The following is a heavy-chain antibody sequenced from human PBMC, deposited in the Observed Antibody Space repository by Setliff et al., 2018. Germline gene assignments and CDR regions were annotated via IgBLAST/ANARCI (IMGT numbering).Heavy chain of an antibody. Sequence: SETLSLTCNVSGASIRNFYWTWIRQPPGKGLEWIGYVHFTGSTNYNPSPKSRVTMSVDVSKSQFSLRLSSVTAADTAVYYCARKVEQWLTPHFDYWGQGALVTVSS. D-gene: IGHD6-19*01. CDR1: GASIRNFY. J-gene: IGHJ4*02. CDR2: VHFTGST. CDR3: ARKVEQWLTPHFDY. V-gene: IGHV4-59*01.